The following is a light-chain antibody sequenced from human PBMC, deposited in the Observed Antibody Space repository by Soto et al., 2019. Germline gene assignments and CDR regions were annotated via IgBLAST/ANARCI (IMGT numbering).Light chain of an antibody. Sequence: IVLTQSPGTLSLSPGEIATLSCRASQSVSSSYLAWYQQKPGQAPRLLVYGASTRATGIPARFSGSGAGTDFTLTITSLQSEDFGVYFCQQYKDWPTTFGQGTKVDIK. CDR3: QQYKDWPTT. V-gene: IGKV3-15*01. CDR2: GAS. CDR1: QSVSSSY. J-gene: IGKJ1*01.